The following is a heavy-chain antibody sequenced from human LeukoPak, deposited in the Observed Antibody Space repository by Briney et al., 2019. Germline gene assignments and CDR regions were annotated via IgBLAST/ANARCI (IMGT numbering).Heavy chain of an antibody. CDR1: GFTFSSYG. Sequence: GGSLRLSCAAPGFTFSSYGMHWVRQAPGKGLEWVAFIRYDGSNKYYADSVKGRFTISRDNSKNTLYLQMNSLRAEDTAVYYCAKDQQLYYYYYYMDVWGKGTTVTVSS. CDR2: IRYDGSNK. D-gene: IGHD6-13*01. V-gene: IGHV3-30*02. J-gene: IGHJ6*03. CDR3: AKDQQLYYYYYYMDV.